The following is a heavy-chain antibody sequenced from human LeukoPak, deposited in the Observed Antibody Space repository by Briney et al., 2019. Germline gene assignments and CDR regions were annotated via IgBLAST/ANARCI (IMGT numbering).Heavy chain of an antibody. D-gene: IGHD4-17*01. CDR1: GYTFSSYA. V-gene: IGHV7-4-1*02. Sequence: ASVKVSCKASGYTFSSYAMNWVRQAPGQGLEWMGWISTNTGNPTYAQGFTGRFVLSLDTSVSTAYLQISSLQAEDTAVYYCARSNNDGDYLGVGFDYWGQGTLVTVSS. CDR3: ARSNNDGDYLGVGFDY. CDR2: ISTNTGNP. J-gene: IGHJ4*02.